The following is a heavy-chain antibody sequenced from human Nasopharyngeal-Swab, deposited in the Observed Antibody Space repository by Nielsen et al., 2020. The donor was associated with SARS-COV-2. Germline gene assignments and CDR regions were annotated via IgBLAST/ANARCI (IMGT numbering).Heavy chain of an antibody. V-gene: IGHV4-59*01. CDR3: ASGLKGAFDI. CDR1: GGSISSYY. J-gene: IGHJ3*02. Sequence: SETPSLTCTVSGGSISSYYWSWIRQPPGKGLEWIGYIYYSGSTNYNPSLKSRVTISVDTSKNQFSLKLSSVTAADTAVYYCASGLKGAFDIWGQGTMVTVSS. D-gene: IGHD3/OR15-3a*01. CDR2: IYYSGST.